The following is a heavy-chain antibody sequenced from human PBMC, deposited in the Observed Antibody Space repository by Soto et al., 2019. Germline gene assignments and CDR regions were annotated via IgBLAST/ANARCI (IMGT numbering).Heavy chain of an antibody. V-gene: IGHV3-30*18. D-gene: IGHD6-19*01. Sequence: GGSLGLSCAASGFTLSNYGMHWVRQAPGKGLEWVAVILDDGSNEYYAGSVKGRFTISRDNFKNTLYLQMNSLRAEDTAVYYCAKDKEWLDLDYWGQGTLVTVSS. CDR1: GFTLSNYG. J-gene: IGHJ4*02. CDR2: ILDDGSNE. CDR3: AKDKEWLDLDY.